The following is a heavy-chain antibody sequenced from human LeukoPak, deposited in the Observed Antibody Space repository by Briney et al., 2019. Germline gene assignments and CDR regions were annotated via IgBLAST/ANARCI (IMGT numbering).Heavy chain of an antibody. J-gene: IGHJ4*02. V-gene: IGHV3-48*01. Sequence: GGSLRLSCAASGFTFSTYSMNWVRQAPGRGLEWVSYIGSSSSTIYYADSVKGRFTISRDNAKNSLYLQMNSLRAEDTAIYYYVGQNYFDYWGRGTLVTVSS. CDR2: IGSSSSTI. CDR3: VGQNYFDY. CDR1: GFTFSTYS.